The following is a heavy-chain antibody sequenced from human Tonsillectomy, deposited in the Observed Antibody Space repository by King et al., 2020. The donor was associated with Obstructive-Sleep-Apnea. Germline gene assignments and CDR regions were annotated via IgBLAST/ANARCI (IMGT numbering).Heavy chain of an antibody. CDR3: ARLTTMTPDWYFDL. V-gene: IGHV7-4-1*02. Sequence: QLVQSGSELKKPGASVKVSCEASVYTFTNYAMNWVRQAPGQGLEWMGWRNTNTGNPTYAQGFTGRFVFSLDTSVSTAYLQISSLKAVDTAVYYCARLTTMTPDWYFDLWGRGTLVTVSS. J-gene: IGHJ2*01. CDR2: RNTNTGNP. CDR1: VYTFTNYA. D-gene: IGHD4-17*01.